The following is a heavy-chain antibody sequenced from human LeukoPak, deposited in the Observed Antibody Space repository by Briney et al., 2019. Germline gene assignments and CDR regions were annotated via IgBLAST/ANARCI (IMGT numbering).Heavy chain of an antibody. J-gene: IGHJ4*02. CDR1: GFTFSSYA. V-gene: IGHV3-21*04. CDR3: ATGPYSSSWYPPLDY. CDR2: ISSSSSYI. D-gene: IGHD6-13*01. Sequence: GGSLRLSCAASGFTFSSYAMSWVRQAPGKGLEWVSSISSSSSYIYYADSVKGRFTISRDNAKNSLYLQMNSLRAEDTAVYYCATGPYSSSWYPPLDYWGQGTLVTVSS.